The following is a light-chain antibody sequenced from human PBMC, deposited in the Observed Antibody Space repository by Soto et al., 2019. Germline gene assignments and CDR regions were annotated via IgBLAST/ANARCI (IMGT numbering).Light chain of an antibody. CDR1: QSISSW. J-gene: IGKJ1*01. CDR2: DAS. Sequence: DIQMTQSPSSLSASVGDRATITCRASQSISSWLAWYQQTPGKAPKLLIYDASTLQSGVPSRYSGSGSGTEFTLTIRNLQPDDFATYYCQQYESYSPWTGGQGNKGDIK. V-gene: IGKV1-5*01. CDR3: QQYESYSPWT.